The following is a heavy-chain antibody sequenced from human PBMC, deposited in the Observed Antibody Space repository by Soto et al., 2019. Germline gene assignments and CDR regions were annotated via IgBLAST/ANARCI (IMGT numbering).Heavy chain of an antibody. CDR2: IYYSGST. Sequence: SETLSLTCTVSGGSISSGGYYCSWIRQHPGKGLEWIGYIYYSGSTYYNPSLKSRVTISVDTSKNQFSLKLSSVTAADTAVYYCASENSSGWFRWGQGTLVTVSS. V-gene: IGHV4-31*03. D-gene: IGHD6-19*01. J-gene: IGHJ4*02. CDR1: GGSISSGGYY. CDR3: ASENSSGWFR.